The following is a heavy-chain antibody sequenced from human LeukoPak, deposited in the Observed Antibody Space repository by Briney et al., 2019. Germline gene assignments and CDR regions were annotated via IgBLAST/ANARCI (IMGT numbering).Heavy chain of an antibody. CDR3: ARRAEMTALGLGNWFDP. V-gene: IGHV4-59*11. D-gene: IGHD2-21*02. CDR2: IYYIGSN. Sequence: PSETLSLTCTVSGGSISSHYWNWIRQPPGKGLEWIGYIYYIGSNSYNPSLKSRVTISVEPSKSQLSLTLSSVTAADTAVYYCARRAEMTALGLGNWFDPWGQGNLVIVSS. CDR1: GGSISSHY. J-gene: IGHJ5*02.